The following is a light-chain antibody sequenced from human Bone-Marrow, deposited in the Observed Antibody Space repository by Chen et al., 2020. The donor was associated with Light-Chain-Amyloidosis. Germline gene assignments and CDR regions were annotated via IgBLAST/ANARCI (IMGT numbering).Light chain of an antibody. Sequence: DIVMTQSPLSLPVTPGEPASISCRSSQSLLHSNGYNYLDWYLQKPGQSPQLLIYMVSKRASGVPDRFSGSGSGTEFTLKISRVEAEDVGVYYCMQAIDTPFTFGPGTKVDIK. V-gene: IGKV2-28*01. CDR3: MQAIDTPFT. CDR2: MVS. J-gene: IGKJ3*01. CDR1: QSLLHSNGYNY.